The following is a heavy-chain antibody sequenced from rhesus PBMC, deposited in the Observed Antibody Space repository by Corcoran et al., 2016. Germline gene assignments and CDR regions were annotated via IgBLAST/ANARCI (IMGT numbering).Heavy chain of an antibody. D-gene: IGHD2-2*01. Sequence: QVQLQQWGEGLVKPSETLSLTCAVYGGSISGYYYWSWIRQPPGKGLEWIGASSSNSARPKNSPTLTNGATIANATSKLHSFPEPGTAASSDTAVYYCASKWTGLAGGFDVWGQGVLVTVSS. V-gene: IGHV4-73*01. J-gene: IGHJ5-1*01. CDR2: SSSNSARP. CDR3: ASKWTGLAGGFDV. CDR1: GGSISGYYY.